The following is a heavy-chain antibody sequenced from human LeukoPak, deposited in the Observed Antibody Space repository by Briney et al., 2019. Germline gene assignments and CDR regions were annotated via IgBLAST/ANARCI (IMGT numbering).Heavy chain of an antibody. CDR2: IKQDGSEK. Sequence: GGSLRLSCAASGFTFSSYAMSWVRQAPGKGLEWVANIKQDGSEKYYVDSVKGRFTISRDNAKNSLYLQMNSLRAEDTAVYYCARDDCSSISCYHNWFDPWGQGTLVTVSS. J-gene: IGHJ5*02. V-gene: IGHV3-7*01. CDR3: ARDDCSSISCYHNWFDP. D-gene: IGHD2-2*01. CDR1: GFTFSSYA.